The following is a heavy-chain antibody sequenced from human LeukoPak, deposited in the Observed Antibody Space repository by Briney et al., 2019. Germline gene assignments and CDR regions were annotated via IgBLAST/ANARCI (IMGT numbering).Heavy chain of an antibody. Sequence: SETLSLTCTVSGGSISSGDYYWSWIRQPPGKGLEWIGYIYYSGSTYYNPSLKSRVTISVDTSKNQFSLKLSSVTAADTAVYYCARGNPDDYAWGSYRLDYWGQGTLVTVSS. CDR2: IYYSGST. D-gene: IGHD3-16*02. V-gene: IGHV4-30-4*01. CDR1: GGSISSGDYY. J-gene: IGHJ4*02. CDR3: ARGNPDDYAWGSYRLDY.